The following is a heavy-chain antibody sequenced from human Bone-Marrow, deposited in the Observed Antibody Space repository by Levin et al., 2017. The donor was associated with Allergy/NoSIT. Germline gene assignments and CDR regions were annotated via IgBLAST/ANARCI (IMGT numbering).Heavy chain of an antibody. D-gene: IGHD6-19*01. CDR3: ARALFTSGWDAFGF. J-gene: IGHJ4*02. Sequence: SETLSLTCTVSGGSISSYYWTWIRQPPGKGLEWIGYISYSRSTNYNPSLKSRVTISVDTSKNQFSLKLSSVTAADTAVYYCARALFTSGWDAFGFWGQGTLVTVSS. CDR1: GGSISSYY. CDR2: ISYSRST. V-gene: IGHV4-59*01.